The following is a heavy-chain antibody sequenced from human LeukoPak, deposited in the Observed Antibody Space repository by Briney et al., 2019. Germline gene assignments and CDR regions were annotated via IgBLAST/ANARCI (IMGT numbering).Heavy chain of an antibody. J-gene: IGHJ4*02. CDR1: GFTFSSYW. CDR2: INSDGSST. V-gene: IGHV3-74*01. CDR3: AKDRGLYYSSSLYFDY. D-gene: IGHD6-6*01. Sequence: GGSLRLSCAASGFTFSSYWMHWVRQAPGKGLVWVSRINSDGSSTSYADSAKGRFTISRDNAKNSLYLQMNSLRAEDMALYYCAKDRGLYYSSSLYFDYWGQGTLVTVSS.